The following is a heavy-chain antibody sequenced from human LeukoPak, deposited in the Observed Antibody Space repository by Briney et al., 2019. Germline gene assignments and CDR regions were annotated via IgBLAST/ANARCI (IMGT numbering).Heavy chain of an antibody. V-gene: IGHV4-59*01. CDR3: ANYHGSGSYPFDY. CDR1: GGSISSFY. CDR2: IYYSGSL. Sequence: PSETLSLTCTVSGGSISSFYWSWIRQPPGKGLEWIGYIYYSGSLNYNPSLKSRVTISLDTSKNQFSLRLSSVTAADTAVYYCANYHGSGSYPFDYWGQGTLVTVSP. D-gene: IGHD3-10*01. J-gene: IGHJ4*02.